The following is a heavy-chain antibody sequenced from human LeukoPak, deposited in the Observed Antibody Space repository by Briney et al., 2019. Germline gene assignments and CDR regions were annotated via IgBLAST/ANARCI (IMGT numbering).Heavy chain of an antibody. Sequence: GGSLRLSCAASGFTFSNYAMTWVRQAPGKGLEWVSSLNPVYYADSVKGRFTISRDDSKNTLFLQMNSLRAEDTAVYYCARADEVAAATIGPAGYWGQGTLVTVSS. CDR2: LNPV. CDR1: GFTFSNYA. CDR3: ARADEVAAATIGPAGY. J-gene: IGHJ4*02. V-gene: IGHV3-23*05. D-gene: IGHD2-2*01.